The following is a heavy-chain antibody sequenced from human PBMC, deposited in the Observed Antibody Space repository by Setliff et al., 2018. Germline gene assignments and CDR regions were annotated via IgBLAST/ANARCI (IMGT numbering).Heavy chain of an antibody. CDR1: GGSISSGSYY. Sequence: PSETLSLTCTVSGGSISSGSYYWSWIRQPAGKGLEWIGHIYTSGSTNYNPSLESRVTISVDTSKNQFSLKLSSVTASDTAVYYCARDPLTTNRRRAFDIWGQGTMVTVS. CDR3: ARDPLTTNRRRAFDI. J-gene: IGHJ3*02. CDR2: IYTSGST. D-gene: IGHD4-17*01. V-gene: IGHV4-61*09.